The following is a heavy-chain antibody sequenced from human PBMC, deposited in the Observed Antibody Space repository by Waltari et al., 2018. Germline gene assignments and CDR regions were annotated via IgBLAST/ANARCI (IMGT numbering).Heavy chain of an antibody. J-gene: IGHJ4*02. V-gene: IGHV3-48*01. CDR2: ISSSSSTI. D-gene: IGHD5-18*01. CDR1: GFTFSSYS. CDR3: ARVYTAIYDY. Sequence: EVQLVESGGGLVQPGGSLRLSCAASGFTFSSYSMTWVRQAPGKGLEWVSYISSSSSTIYYADSVKGRFTISRDNAKNSLYLQMNSLRAEDTAVYYCARVYTAIYDYWGQGTLVTVSS.